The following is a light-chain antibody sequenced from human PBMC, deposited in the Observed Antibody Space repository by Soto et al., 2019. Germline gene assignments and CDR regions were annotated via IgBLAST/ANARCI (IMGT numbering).Light chain of an antibody. CDR1: QSISSW. Sequence: DIQVTQSPSTLSASVGDRVTITCLASQSISSWLAWYQQKPGEAPKLLIYKASSLESGVPSRFSGSGSGTEFTLTISSLQPDDFATYYCQQYNSYSWTFGQGTKVDI. CDR3: QQYNSYSWT. CDR2: KAS. J-gene: IGKJ1*01. V-gene: IGKV1-5*03.